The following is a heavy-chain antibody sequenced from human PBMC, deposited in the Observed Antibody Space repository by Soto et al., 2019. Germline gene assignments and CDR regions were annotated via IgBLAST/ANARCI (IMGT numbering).Heavy chain of an antibody. Sequence: SETLSLTCTVSGGSISSSSYYWGWIRQPPGKGLEWIGSIYYSGSTYYNPSLKSRVTISVDTSKNQFSLKLSSVTAADTAVYYCASLGDPDSSSSYFDYWGQGTLVTVSS. V-gene: IGHV4-39*01. CDR3: ASLGDPDSSSSYFDY. CDR2: IYYSGST. D-gene: IGHD6-6*01. J-gene: IGHJ4*02. CDR1: GGSISSSSYY.